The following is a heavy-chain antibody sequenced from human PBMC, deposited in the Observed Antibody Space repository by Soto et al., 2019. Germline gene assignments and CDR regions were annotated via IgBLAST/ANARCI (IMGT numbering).Heavy chain of an antibody. CDR3: AHRSSLYDSSGIGFAS. Sequence: QITLKESGPALVKPTQTVTLTCTFSGFSLTTSGMGVAWIRQPPGKALQWLALIYWDDDKRYSPSLKSRLTITKDTSNNRVVRTRTNVDPVDTGTYFGAHRSSLYDSSGIGFASWGQGSLVTVSS. D-gene: IGHD3-22*01. CDR1: GFSLTTSGMG. J-gene: IGHJ4*02. CDR2: IYWDDDK. V-gene: IGHV2-5*02.